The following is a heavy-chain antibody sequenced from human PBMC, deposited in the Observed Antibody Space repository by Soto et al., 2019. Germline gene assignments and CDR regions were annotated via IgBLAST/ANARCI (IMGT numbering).Heavy chain of an antibody. Sequence: ELQLVESGGGLVQPGGSLRLSCEASRFTFNDYWMSWVRQAPGKGLEWVATIKQDGSERYSADSVKGRFTISRDNAKNSLYLQMSSLRPDHTAVYYCARATSSPRHYYFGMDVWGRGTTVTVSS. CDR2: IKQDGSER. CDR3: ARATSSPRHYYFGMDV. V-gene: IGHV3-7*01. CDR1: RFTFNDYW. J-gene: IGHJ6*02. D-gene: IGHD6-6*01.